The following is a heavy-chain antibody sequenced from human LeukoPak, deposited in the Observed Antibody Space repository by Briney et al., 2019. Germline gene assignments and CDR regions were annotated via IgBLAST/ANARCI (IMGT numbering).Heavy chain of an antibody. D-gene: IGHD2-15*01. J-gene: IGHJ4*02. Sequence: ASVKVSCKVSGYTLTELSMNWVRQAPGKGLEWMGGFDPEDGETIYAQKFQGRVTMTEDTSTDTAYMELSSLRSEDTAVYYCATILGYCSGGSCSDVAYWGQGTLVTVSS. CDR2: FDPEDGET. CDR1: GYTLTELS. V-gene: IGHV1-24*01. CDR3: ATILGYCSGGSCSDVAY.